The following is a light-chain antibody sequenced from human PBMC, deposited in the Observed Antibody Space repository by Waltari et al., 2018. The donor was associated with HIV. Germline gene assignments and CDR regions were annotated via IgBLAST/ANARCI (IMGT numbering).Light chain of an antibody. CDR2: RNN. J-gene: IGLJ3*02. CDR3: TSWDDSLSGWM. V-gene: IGLV1-47*01. Sequence: QSVLTQPPSASGTPGQRVAISCSGSSSNIGNNFVYWYQHLPGTTPKLLIYRNNQRPSGVPDRFSGSKSGTSASRAISGLRSEDEADYYCTSWDDSLSGWMFGGGTTLTVL. CDR1: SSNIGNNF.